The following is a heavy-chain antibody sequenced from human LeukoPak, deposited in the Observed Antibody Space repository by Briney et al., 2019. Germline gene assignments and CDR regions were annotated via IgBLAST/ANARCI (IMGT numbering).Heavy chain of an antibody. J-gene: IGHJ3*02. Sequence: GGSLRLSCAASGFTVSSNYMSWVRQAPGKGLEWVSLIYSGGDRYYADSVKGRFTISRDNSKNTLYLPMDSLRPEDTAVYYCATRYCSSASCYYRGAFDIWGQGTMVTVSS. CDR1: GFTVSSNY. V-gene: IGHV3-66*02. D-gene: IGHD2-2*01. CDR2: IYSGGDR. CDR3: ATRYCSSASCYYRGAFDI.